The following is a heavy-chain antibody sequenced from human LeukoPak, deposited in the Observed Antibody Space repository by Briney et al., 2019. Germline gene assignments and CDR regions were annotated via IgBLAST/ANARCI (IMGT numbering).Heavy chain of an antibody. CDR3: ARALRYCSSTSCSTAWTNYYMDV. D-gene: IGHD2-2*01. V-gene: IGHV1-69*05. Sequence: GASVKVSCKASGGTFSSYAISWVRQAPGQGLEWMGGIIPIFGTANYAQKFQGRVTITTDESTSTAYMELSSLRSEDTAVYYCARALRYCSSTSCSTAWTNYYMDVWGKGTTVTVSS. CDR2: IIPIFGTA. CDR1: GGTFSSYA. J-gene: IGHJ6*03.